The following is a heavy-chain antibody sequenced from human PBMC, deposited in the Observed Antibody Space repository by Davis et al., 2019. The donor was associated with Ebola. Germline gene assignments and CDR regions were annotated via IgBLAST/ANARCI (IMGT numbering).Heavy chain of an antibody. J-gene: IGHJ4*02. CDR1: GDSVSSGG. D-gene: IGHD5-12*01. Sequence: PSETLSLTCAISGDSVSSGGWNWIRQSPSRGLEWLGRTYYSSSKWYNDYAVSVKSRITINPDTSKNQFSLQLNSVTPEDTAVYYCARGWLRSGFDSWGQGAPVTVSS. V-gene: IGHV6-1*01. CDR3: ARGWLRSGFDS. CDR2: TYYSSSKWYN.